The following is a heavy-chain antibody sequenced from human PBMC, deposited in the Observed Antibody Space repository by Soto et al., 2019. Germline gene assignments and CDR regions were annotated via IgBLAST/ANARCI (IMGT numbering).Heavy chain of an antibody. CDR2: IITILGIA. CDR1: GGTFSSYT. Sequence: QVQLVQSGAEVKKPGSSVKVSCKASGGTFSSYTISWVRQAPGQGLEWMGRIITILGIANYAQKFQGRVTITADKSTSTAYMELSSLRSEDTAVYYCAKARPIYDILTGYFDGWFDPWGQGTLVTVSS. V-gene: IGHV1-69*02. J-gene: IGHJ5*02. D-gene: IGHD3-9*01. CDR3: AKARPIYDILTGYFDGWFDP.